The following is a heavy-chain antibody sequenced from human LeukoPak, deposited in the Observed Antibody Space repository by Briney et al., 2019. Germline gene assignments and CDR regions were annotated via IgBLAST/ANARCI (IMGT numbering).Heavy chain of an antibody. Sequence: PSETLSLTCAVYGGSFSGYYWSWIRQPPGKGLEWIGEINHSGSTNYNPPLKSRVTISVDTSKNQFSLKLSSVTAADTAVYYCARGGGSGVVTMVRGVTLFDYWGQGTLVTVSS. D-gene: IGHD3-10*01. V-gene: IGHV4-34*01. J-gene: IGHJ4*02. CDR3: ARGGGSGVVTMVRGVTLFDY. CDR1: GGSFSGYY. CDR2: INHSGST.